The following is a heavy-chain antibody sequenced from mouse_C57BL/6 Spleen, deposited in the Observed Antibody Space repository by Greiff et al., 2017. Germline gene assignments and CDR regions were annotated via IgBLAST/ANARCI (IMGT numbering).Heavy chain of an antibody. D-gene: IGHD3-2*02. CDR1: GYTFTSYW. CDR3: ARGEAEATAWFAY. V-gene: IGHV1-69*01. Sequence: QVQLQQPGAELVMPGASVKLSCKASGYTFTSYWMHWVKQRPGQGLEWIGEIDPSDSYTNYNQKFKGKSTLTVDKSSSTAYMQLSSLTSEDSAVYYCARGEAEATAWFAYWGQGTLVTVSA. J-gene: IGHJ3*01. CDR2: IDPSDSYT.